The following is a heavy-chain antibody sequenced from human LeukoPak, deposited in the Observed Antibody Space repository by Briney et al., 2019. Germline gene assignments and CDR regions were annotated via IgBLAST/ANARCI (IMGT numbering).Heavy chain of an antibody. CDR3: AREDRDGYSFDY. V-gene: IGHV3-7*01. CDR1: GFAFSSYW. Sequence: GGSLRLSCAASGFAFSSYWMSWIRQAPGKGLEWVANINQDGREKNYVDSVKGRFTISRDNAKTSLFLQMNSLRAEDTAVYYCAREDRDGYSFDYWGQGTLVTVSS. CDR2: INQDGREK. D-gene: IGHD5-24*01. J-gene: IGHJ4*02.